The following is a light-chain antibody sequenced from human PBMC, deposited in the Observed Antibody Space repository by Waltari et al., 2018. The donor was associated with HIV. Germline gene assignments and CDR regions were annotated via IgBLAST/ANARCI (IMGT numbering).Light chain of an antibody. V-gene: IGKV2-28*01. Sequence: DIVMTQSPLSLPVTPGEPASISCRSSQSLLRANGHNALDWYLQKPGQSPQLLIYLGSNRAPGVPDRFSGSGSGTDFTLSITRLEPEDFAVYYCQQYGSFPVTFGQGTRVEIK. CDR2: LGS. CDR3: QQYGSFPVT. J-gene: IGKJ1*01. CDR1: QSLLRANGHNA.